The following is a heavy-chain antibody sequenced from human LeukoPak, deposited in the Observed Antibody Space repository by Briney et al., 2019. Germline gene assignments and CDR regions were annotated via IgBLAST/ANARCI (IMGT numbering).Heavy chain of an antibody. D-gene: IGHD3-10*01. CDR3: ARDRELGY. CDR1: GGSFSSHY. Sequence: SETLSLTCTVSGGSFSSHYWSWIRQPPGKGLEWIGYIYNSGSTNYNPSLKSRVTISVDTSKNQFSLKLTSVTAADTAVYYCARDRELGYWGQGTLVTVSS. V-gene: IGHV4-59*11. J-gene: IGHJ4*02. CDR2: IYNSGST.